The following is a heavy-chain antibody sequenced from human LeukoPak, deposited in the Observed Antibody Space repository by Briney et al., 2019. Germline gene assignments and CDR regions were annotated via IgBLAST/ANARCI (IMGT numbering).Heavy chain of an antibody. J-gene: IGHJ4*02. D-gene: IGHD3-3*01. CDR3: AKVPERFLEWLSIDY. CDR2: IRYDGSNK. CDR1: GFTFSSYG. Sequence: GGSLRLSCAASGFTFSSYGVHWVRQAPGKGLEWVAFIRYDGSNKYYADSVKGRFTISRDNSKNTLYLQMNSLRAEDTAVYYCAKVPERFLEWLSIDYWGQGTLVTVSS. V-gene: IGHV3-30*02.